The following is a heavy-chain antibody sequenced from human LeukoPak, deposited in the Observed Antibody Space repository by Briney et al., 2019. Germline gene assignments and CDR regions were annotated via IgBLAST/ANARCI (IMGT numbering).Heavy chain of an antibody. Sequence: SVKVSCKASGGTFSSYAFSWVRQAPGQGLEWMGGIIPIFGTANYAQKFQGRVTITADKSTSTAYMELSSLRSEDTAVNYCARGVRATGDYWGQGTLVTVSS. J-gene: IGHJ4*02. CDR2: IIPIFGTA. CDR3: ARGVRATGDY. V-gene: IGHV1-69*06. D-gene: IGHD5-24*01. CDR1: GGTFSSYA.